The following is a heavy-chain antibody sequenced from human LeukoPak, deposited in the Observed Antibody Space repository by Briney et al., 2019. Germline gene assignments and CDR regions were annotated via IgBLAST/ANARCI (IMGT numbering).Heavy chain of an antibody. V-gene: IGHV4-4*02. Sequence: SGTLSLTCAVSGGSISSSNWWSWVRQPPGKGLEWIGEVYHSGSTNYNPSLKSRVTISVDKSKNQFSLKLSSVTAADTAVYYCARSVVVVAATVGWFDPWGQGTLVTVSS. CDR2: VYHSGST. D-gene: IGHD2-15*01. CDR3: ARSVVVVAATVGWFDP. J-gene: IGHJ5*02. CDR1: GGSISSSNW.